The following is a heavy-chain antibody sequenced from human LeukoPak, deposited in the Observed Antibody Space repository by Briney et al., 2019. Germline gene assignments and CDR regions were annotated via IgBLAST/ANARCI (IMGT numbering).Heavy chain of an antibody. V-gene: IGHV1-69*01. Sequence: GSAVNVSCKASGGTFSSYAISGVRQAPGQGLEWMGGIIPIFGTGNYAQEFQGRVTITADESTSTASMELSSLSYENTAVYYCAREGHDGGSYFDYWGQGTLVTVSS. D-gene: IGHD3-10*01. CDR1: GGTFSSYA. J-gene: IGHJ4*02. CDR3: AREGHDGGSYFDY. CDR2: IIPIFGTG.